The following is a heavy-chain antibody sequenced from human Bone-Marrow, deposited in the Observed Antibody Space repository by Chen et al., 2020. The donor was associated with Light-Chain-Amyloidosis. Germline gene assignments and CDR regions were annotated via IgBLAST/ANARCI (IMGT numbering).Heavy chain of an antibody. D-gene: IGHD5-18*01. CDR3: TKDHQIWIQLWPRDYFDY. Sequence: QVYLVESGGGVVQPGMSLRLSCKASEFTFSSYGMHWFRQAPGKGLEWVAIISHDVSHNYYIDSMEGRFSISRDNSRSTIYLQMDSLRSDDTAIYYCTKDHQIWIQLWPRDYFDYWGRGALVTVSS. CDR2: ISHDVSHN. CDR1: EFTFSSYG. V-gene: IGHV3-30*18. J-gene: IGHJ4*02.